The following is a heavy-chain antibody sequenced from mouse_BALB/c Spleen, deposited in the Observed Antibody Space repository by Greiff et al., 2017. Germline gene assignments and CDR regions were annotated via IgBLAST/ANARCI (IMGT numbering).Heavy chain of an antibody. Sequence: VQLQQSGAELAKPGASVKMSCKASGYTFTSYWMHWVKQRPGQGLEWIGYINPSTGYTEYNQKFKDKATLTADKSSSTAYMQLSSLTSEDSAVYYCARDYGSSPDYWGQGTTLTVSS. D-gene: IGHD1-1*01. CDR3: ARDYGSSPDY. CDR1: GYTFTSYW. V-gene: IGHV1-7*01. J-gene: IGHJ2*01. CDR2: INPSTGYT.